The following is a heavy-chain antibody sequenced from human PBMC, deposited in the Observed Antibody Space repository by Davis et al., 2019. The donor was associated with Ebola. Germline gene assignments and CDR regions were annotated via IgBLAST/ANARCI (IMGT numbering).Heavy chain of an antibody. J-gene: IGHJ4*02. CDR2: INHSGST. CDR1: GGSFSGYY. D-gene: IGHD3-3*01. CDR3: ASSSYDFWSGYYRY. V-gene: IGHV4-34*01. Sequence: SETLSLTCAVYGGSFSGYYWSWIRQPPGKGLKWIGEINHSGSTNYNPSLKSRVTISVDTSKNQFSLKLSSVTAADTAVYYCASSSYDFWSGYYRYWGQGTLVTVSS.